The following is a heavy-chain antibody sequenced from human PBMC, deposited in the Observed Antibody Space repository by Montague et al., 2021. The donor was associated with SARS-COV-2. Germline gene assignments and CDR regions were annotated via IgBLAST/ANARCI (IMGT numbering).Heavy chain of an antibody. CDR2: IDWDDDK. Sequence: PPLVKPTQTLTLTCTFSGFSLSTSGMCVSWIRQPPGKALEWLARIDWDDDKYYSTSLKTRLTISKDTSKNQVVLTMTNMDPVGTATYYCARMAMVRGVPLDYWGQGTLVTVSS. J-gene: IGHJ4*02. D-gene: IGHD3-10*01. CDR1: GFSLSTSGMC. V-gene: IGHV2-70*11. CDR3: ARMAMVRGVPLDY.